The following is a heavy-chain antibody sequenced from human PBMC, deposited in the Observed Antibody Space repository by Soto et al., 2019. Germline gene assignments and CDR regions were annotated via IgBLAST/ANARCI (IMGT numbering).Heavy chain of an antibody. CDR3: ARDPYYYDSSGYPYYYYGMDV. D-gene: IGHD3-22*01. CDR2: IIPIFGTA. CDR1: GGTFSSYA. V-gene: IGHV1-69*01. J-gene: IGHJ6*02. Sequence: QVQLVQSGAEVKKPGSSVKVSCKASGGTFSSYAISWVRQAPGQGLEWMGGIIPIFGTANYAQKFQGRVTITADESTSTAYMDLSSLRSEDTAVYYFARDPYYYDSSGYPYYYYGMDVWGQGTTVTVSS.